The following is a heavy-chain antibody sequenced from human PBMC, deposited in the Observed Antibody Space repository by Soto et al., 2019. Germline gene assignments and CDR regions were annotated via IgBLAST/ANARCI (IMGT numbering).Heavy chain of an antibody. CDR2: ISGSDSSI. D-gene: IGHD2-2*01. V-gene: IGHV3-21*01. CDR1: GFTFSSYA. Sequence: PGGSLRLSCAASGFTFSSYAMSWVRQAPGKGLEWVSSISGSDSSIYYADSVKGRFTISRDNAKNSLYLQMNSLSAEDTAVYYCARASSTQDYYYYYYMDVWGKGTTVTVSS. J-gene: IGHJ6*03. CDR3: ARASSTQDYYYYYYMDV.